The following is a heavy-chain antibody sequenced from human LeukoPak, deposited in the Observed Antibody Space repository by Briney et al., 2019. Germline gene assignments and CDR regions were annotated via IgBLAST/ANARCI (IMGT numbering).Heavy chain of an antibody. J-gene: IGHJ4*02. Sequence: GGSLRLSCAASGFKFGTYSMNWVRQAPGKGLEWVASITSPVGHIYYADSLKGRITISRDNAESSLYLQMNSLRAEDTAVYYCATDGQSSGWYGFDYWGQGTLVTVSS. CDR3: ATDGQSSGWYGFDY. CDR1: GFKFGTYS. V-gene: IGHV3-21*01. D-gene: IGHD6-19*01. CDR2: ITSPVGHI.